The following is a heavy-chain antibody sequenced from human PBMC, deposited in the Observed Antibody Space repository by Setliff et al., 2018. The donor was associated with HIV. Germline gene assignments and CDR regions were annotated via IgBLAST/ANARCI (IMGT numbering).Heavy chain of an antibody. CDR2: INHYGSP. CDR3: ARGGRSDGYHIAS. V-gene: IGHV4-59*01. D-gene: IGHD2-15*01. Sequence: PSETLSLTCTVSGGSISSYFWTWIRQSPEKGLEWIGYINHYGSPNYNPSLQSRVTLSVDTSKNQFSLTLTSVTAADTAVYYCARGGRSDGYHIASWGQGILVTVSS. J-gene: IGHJ4*02. CDR1: GGSISSYF.